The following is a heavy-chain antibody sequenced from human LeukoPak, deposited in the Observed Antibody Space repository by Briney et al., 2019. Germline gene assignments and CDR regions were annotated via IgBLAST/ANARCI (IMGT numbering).Heavy chain of an antibody. CDR3: ARAAGSSWYAEGDY. V-gene: IGHV3-11*01. D-gene: IGHD6-13*01. CDR1: GFTFSDYY. Sequence: GGSLRLSCAASGFTFSDYYMSWIRQAPGKGLEWVSYISSGSTIYYADSVKGRFTISRGNAKNSLYLQMNSLRAEDTAVYYCARAAGSSWYAEGDYWGQGTLVTVSS. CDR2: ISSGSTI. J-gene: IGHJ4*02.